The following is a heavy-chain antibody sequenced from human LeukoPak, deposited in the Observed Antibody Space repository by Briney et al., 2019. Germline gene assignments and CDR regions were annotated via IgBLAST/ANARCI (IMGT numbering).Heavy chain of an antibody. CDR3: ARDHTSRQRYPRGQQLVGRFDY. J-gene: IGHJ4*02. CDR1: GGSFSGYY. CDR2: INHSGST. V-gene: IGHV4-34*01. Sequence: SETLSLTCAVYGGSFSGYYWSWIRQPPGKGLEWIGEINHSGSTNYNPTLKTGVTISVDTSKSESSLKLSSVTAADTAVYYCARDHTSRQRYPRGQQLVGRFDYWGQGTLVTVSS. D-gene: IGHD6-13*01.